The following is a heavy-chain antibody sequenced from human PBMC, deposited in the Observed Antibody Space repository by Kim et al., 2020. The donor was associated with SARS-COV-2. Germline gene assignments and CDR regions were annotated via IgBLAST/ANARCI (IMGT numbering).Heavy chain of an antibody. Sequence: SETLSLTCTVSGGSISSGSYYWSWIRQPAGKGLEWIGRIYTSGSTNYNPSLKSRVTISVDTSKNQFSLKLSSVTAADTAVYYCASGIAAATGGWFDPWGQGTLVTVSS. CDR3: ASGIAAATGGWFDP. D-gene: IGHD6-13*01. CDR1: GGSISSGSYY. CDR2: IYTSGST. J-gene: IGHJ5*02. V-gene: IGHV4-61*02.